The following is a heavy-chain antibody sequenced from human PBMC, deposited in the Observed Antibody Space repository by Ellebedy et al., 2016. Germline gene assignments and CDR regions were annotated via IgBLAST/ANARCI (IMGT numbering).Heavy chain of an antibody. CDR1: GFTFSIYD. CDR2: IGTAGDT. V-gene: IGHV3-13*01. Sequence: GGSLRLSCAASGFTFSIYDMHWVRQRTGKGLEWVSAIGTAGDTYYPGSVKGRFTISRENAKNSLYLQMNSLRAEDTAVYYCARGVGSGWFDPWGQGTLVTVSS. J-gene: IGHJ5*02. D-gene: IGHD2-15*01. CDR3: ARGVGSGWFDP.